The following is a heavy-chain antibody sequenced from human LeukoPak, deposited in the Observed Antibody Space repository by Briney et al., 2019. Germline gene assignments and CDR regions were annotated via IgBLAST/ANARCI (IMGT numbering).Heavy chain of an antibody. Sequence: SETLSLTCTVSGGSISSGDYYWSWIRQPPGKGLEWIGYIYYSESTYYNPYLKSRVTISVDTYKKQFSMKMSSVTAADTDVYYCAREADCTNGVCAVDYWGQGTLVTVSS. D-gene: IGHD2-8*01. V-gene: IGHV4-30-4*01. CDR1: GGSISSGDYY. J-gene: IGHJ4*02. CDR3: AREADCTNGVCAVDY. CDR2: IYYSEST.